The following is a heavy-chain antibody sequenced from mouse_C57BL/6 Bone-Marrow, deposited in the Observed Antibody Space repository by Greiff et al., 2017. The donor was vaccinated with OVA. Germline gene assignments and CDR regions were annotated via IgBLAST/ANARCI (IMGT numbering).Heavy chain of an antibody. D-gene: IGHD2-3*01. J-gene: IGHJ1*03. V-gene: IGHV7-1*01. CDR3: AREAPDGYYGYWYIDG. CDR1: GFTFSDFY. Sequence: EVKLVESGGGLVQSGRSLRLSCATSGFTFSDFYMEWVRQAPGKGLEWIAASRNKANDYTTEYSASVKGRFIVSRDTSQSILYLQMNALRADDTAMYYGAREAPDGYYGYWYIDGWGTGTTVNVSS. CDR2: SRNKANDYTT.